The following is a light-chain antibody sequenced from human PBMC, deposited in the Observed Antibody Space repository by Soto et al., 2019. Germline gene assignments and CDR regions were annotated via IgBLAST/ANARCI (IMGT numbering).Light chain of an antibody. CDR1: SSDVGGSNY. CDR2: DVS. J-gene: IGLJ1*01. CDR3: CSYSGSYV. V-gene: IGLV2-11*01. Sequence: QSALTQPRSVSGSPGQSVTISCTGTSSDVGGSNYVSWYQQHPGKAPKLIIHDVSKRPSGVPYRFSGSKSGNTASLTISGLQAEDEADYYCCSYSGSYVFGTGTKLTVL.